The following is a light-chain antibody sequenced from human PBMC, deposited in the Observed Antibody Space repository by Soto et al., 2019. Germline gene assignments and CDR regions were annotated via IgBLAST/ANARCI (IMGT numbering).Light chain of an antibody. CDR2: SNN. Sequence: QSVLTQPPSASGTPGQRVTISCSGSSSNIGSNTVNWYQQLPGTAPKLLIYSNNHRPSGVPDRFSGSKSGTSASLAISGLQSEDEADYYCAAWDDSLNEVFGTGTKVTVL. V-gene: IGLV1-44*01. J-gene: IGLJ1*01. CDR1: SSNIGSNT. CDR3: AAWDDSLNEV.